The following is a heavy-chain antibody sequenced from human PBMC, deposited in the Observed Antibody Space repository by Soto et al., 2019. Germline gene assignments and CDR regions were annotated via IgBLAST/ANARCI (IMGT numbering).Heavy chain of an antibody. CDR2: TYHSGNP. J-gene: IGHJ3*02. D-gene: IGHD3-9*01. CDR1: GGSISSGGYS. V-gene: IGHV4-30-2*01. CDR3: ATTSDILTGYNAFDI. Sequence: SETLSLTCAVSGGSISSGGYSWAWIRQPPGKALEWIGHTYHSGNPYYNPSLKSRVTISVDRSKNQFSLKLSSVTAADTAVYYCATTSDILTGYNAFDIWGQGTMVTVSS.